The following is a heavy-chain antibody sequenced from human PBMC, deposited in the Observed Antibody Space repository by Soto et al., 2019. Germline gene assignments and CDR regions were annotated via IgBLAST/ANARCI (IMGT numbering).Heavy chain of an antibody. V-gene: IGHV3-30*03. J-gene: IGHJ6*02. CDR3: AAETKSYFYGMDV. CDR2: ISYDGSNK. CDR1: GLTFSSSA. Sequence: QVQLVESGGGVVQPGRSQRLSCAASGLTFSSSAMHWVRQAPGKGLEWVALISYDGSNKYYVDSVKGRFTISRDNSKNTLDLQMNSLREEDTAVYYCAAETKSYFYGMDVWGQGTTVTVSS.